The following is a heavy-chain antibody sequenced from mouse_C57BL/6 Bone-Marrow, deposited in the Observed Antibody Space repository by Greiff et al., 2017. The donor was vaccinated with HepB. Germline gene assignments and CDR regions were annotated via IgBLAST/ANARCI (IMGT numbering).Heavy chain of an antibody. V-gene: IGHV1-81*01. J-gene: IGHJ2*01. D-gene: IGHD2-2*01. CDR2: IYPRSGNT. CDR3: ARRGIYYGYDGGYYFDY. Sequence: QVQLQQSGAELARPGASVKLSCKASGYTFTSYGISWVKQRTGQGLEWIGEIYPRSGNTYYNEKFKGKATLTADKSSSTAYMELRSLTSEDSAVYFCARRGIYYGYDGGYYFDYWGQGTTLTVSS. CDR1: GYTFTSYG.